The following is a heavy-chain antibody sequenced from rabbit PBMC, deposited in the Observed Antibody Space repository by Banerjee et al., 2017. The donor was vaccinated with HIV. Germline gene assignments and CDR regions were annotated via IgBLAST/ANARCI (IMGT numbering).Heavy chain of an antibody. CDR2: IYTDNDST. V-gene: IGHV1S45*01. J-gene: IGHJ4*01. CDR1: GIDFSSVYY. D-gene: IGHD3-1*01. Sequence: QEQLEESGGDLVKPGGTLTLTCKASGIDFSSVYYMYWVRQAPGKGLEWIASIYTDNDSTWYASWAKGRFTISKTSSTTVTLQMTSLTAADTATYFCVRNWGLWGPGTLVTVS. CDR3: VRNWGL.